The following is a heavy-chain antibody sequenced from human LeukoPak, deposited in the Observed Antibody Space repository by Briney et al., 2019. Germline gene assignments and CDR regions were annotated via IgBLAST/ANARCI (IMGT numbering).Heavy chain of an antibody. CDR3: ARDRGSLDYYYCYYIDV. CDR2: INTSGGRT. D-gene: IGHD6-13*01. J-gene: IGHJ6*03. CDR1: GYTFTRYY. Sequence: APVKVSCKASGYTFTRYYMHWVRQAPGQGLGWMGIINTSGGRTRYAQKFQGRVTTTRDMSTSTVYMELSSLRSEDTAVYYCARDRGSLDYYYCYYIDVWGK. V-gene: IGHV1-46*01.